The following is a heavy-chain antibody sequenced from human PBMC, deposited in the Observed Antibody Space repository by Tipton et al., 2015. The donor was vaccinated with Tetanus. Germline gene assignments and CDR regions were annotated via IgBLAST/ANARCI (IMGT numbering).Heavy chain of an antibody. J-gene: IGHJ6*02. CDR2: ISYDGSNK. CDR3: AKVQGSTSLGGSGSYGMDV. V-gene: IGHV3-30*18. D-gene: IGHD2-2*01. CDR1: GFTFSSYG. Sequence: SLRLSCAASGFTFSSYGMHWVRQAPGKGLEWVAVISYDGSNKYYADSVKGRFTISRDNSKNTLYLQMNSLRAEDTAVYYCAKVQGSTSLGGSGSYGMDVWGQGTTVTVSS.